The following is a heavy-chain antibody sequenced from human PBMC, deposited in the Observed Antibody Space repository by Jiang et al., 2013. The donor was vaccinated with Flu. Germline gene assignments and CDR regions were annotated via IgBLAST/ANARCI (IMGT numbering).Heavy chain of an antibody. CDR3: ARDRTGIWTRDFDY. J-gene: IGHJ4*02. Sequence: VKVSCKASGYTFTKYAIHWVRQAPGQRLEWMGWINVGNDDTKYSQDFQGRVTFTRDTSASTAYMELSSLRSEDTAVYYCARDRTGIWTRDFDYWGQGTLVTVSS. D-gene: IGHD3/OR15-3a*01. CDR2: INVGNDDT. V-gene: IGHV1-3*01. CDR1: GYTFTKYA.